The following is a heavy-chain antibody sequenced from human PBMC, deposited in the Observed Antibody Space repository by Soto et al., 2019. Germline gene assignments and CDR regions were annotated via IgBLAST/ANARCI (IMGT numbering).Heavy chain of an antibody. D-gene: IGHD2-2*01. CDR3: ERKYPGTRPFDY. CDR2: IGTDGNT. Sequence: GGSLRLSCAASGFTFNSYAMNWVRQAPGKGLAWVSAIGTDGNTYYANSVKGRFTISRDNSRTTLYLQMNSLRVEDTALYYCERKYPGTRPFDYWGQGXLVTVYS. CDR1: GFTFNSYA. J-gene: IGHJ4*01. V-gene: IGHV3-23*01.